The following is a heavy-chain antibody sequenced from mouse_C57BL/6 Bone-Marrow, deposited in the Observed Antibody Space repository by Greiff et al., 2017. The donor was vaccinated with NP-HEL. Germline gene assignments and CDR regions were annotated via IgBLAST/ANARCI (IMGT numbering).Heavy chain of an antibody. Sequence: EVQRVESGEGLVKPGGSLKLSCAASGFTFSSYAMSWVRQTPEKRLEWVAYISSGGDYIYYADTVKGRFTISRDNARNTLYLQMSSLKSEDTAMYYCTREGTTVPSLPMDYWGQGTSVTVSS. CDR2: ISSGGDYI. CDR1: GFTFSSYA. J-gene: IGHJ4*01. CDR3: TREGTTVPSLPMDY. D-gene: IGHD1-1*01. V-gene: IGHV5-9-1*02.